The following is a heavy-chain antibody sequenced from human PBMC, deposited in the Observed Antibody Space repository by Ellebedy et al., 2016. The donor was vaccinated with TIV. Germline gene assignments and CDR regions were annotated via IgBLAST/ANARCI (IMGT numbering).Heavy chain of an antibody. J-gene: IGHJ4*02. D-gene: IGHD6-19*01. CDR1: GGTFSRYA. V-gene: IGHV1-69*04. CDR2: IIPILGMA. CDR3: ARDRQAVAGIGY. Sequence: AASVTVSCKASGGTFSRYAISWVRQPPGQGLEWMGRIIPILGMANYAQKFQGRVTITADKSTSTAYMELSSLRSEDTAVYYCARDRQAVAGIGYWGQGTLVTVSS.